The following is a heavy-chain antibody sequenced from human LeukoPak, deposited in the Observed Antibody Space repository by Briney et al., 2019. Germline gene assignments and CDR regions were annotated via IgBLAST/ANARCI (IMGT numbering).Heavy chain of an antibody. CDR3: SRDLRDWYLDL. CDR2: ISPSGGSP. V-gene: IGHV1-46*01. Sequence: GASVKVSCKASGYTFTNYYIHWVRQAPGQGLEWMGIISPSGGSPTYAQKFQGRVTMTRDTSTGTVYMDLSSLRSEDTAVYYCSRDLRDWYLDLWGRGTLVTVSS. J-gene: IGHJ2*01. D-gene: IGHD3-16*01. CDR1: GYTFTNYY.